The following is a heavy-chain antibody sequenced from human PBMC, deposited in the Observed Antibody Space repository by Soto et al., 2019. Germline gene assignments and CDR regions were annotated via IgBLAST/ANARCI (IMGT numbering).Heavy chain of an antibody. CDR2: INAEDGKT. CDR1: GYTFTNYA. CDR3: ATVQSTAVAGRGYYYYYYMDV. D-gene: IGHD6-19*01. V-gene: IGHV1-3*01. Sequence: ASVKVSCKASGYTFTNYAMHWMRQAPGQGLEWMGWINAEDGKTKYSQKFQGRVTMTEDTSTDTAYMELSSLRSEDTAVYYCATVQSTAVAGRGYYYYYYMDVWGRRTTVTVSS. J-gene: IGHJ6*03.